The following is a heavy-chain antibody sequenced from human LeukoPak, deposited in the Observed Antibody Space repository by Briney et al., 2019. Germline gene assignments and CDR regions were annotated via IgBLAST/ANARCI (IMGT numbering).Heavy chain of an antibody. CDR3: TRVSRSGSYSDF. Sequence: PGGSLRLSCTTSGFTFGDYAMSWVRQAPRKGLEWVGLIRSQGYGGTTQYAASVKGRFTIPRDDSKSIAYLQMNSLKTEDTAVYYCTRVSRSGSYSDFWGQGTLVTVSS. V-gene: IGHV3-49*04. J-gene: IGHJ4*02. CDR2: IRSQGYGGTT. D-gene: IGHD3-10*01. CDR1: GFTFGDYA.